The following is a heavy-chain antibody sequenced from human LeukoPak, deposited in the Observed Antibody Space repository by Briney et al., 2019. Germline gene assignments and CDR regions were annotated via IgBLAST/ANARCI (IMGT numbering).Heavy chain of an antibody. CDR3: ARLNPWSQVSAFDI. J-gene: IGHJ3*02. CDR1: GGSISSGSYY. CDR2: INHSGRT. Sequence: SETLSLTCTVSGGSISSGSYYWSWIRQPPGTGLEWIGEINHSGRTNYNPSLKSRVTISVDTSKNQFSLKLSSVTAADTAAYYRARLNPWSQVSAFDIWDQGTMVTVSS. V-gene: IGHV4-39*07. D-gene: IGHD2-15*01.